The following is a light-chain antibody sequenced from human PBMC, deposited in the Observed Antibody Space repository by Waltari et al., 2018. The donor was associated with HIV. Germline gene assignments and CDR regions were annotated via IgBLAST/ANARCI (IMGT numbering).Light chain of an antibody. CDR3: LLYYGGARGV. Sequence: QTVVTQEPSLTVSPGGTVTPTCASSTGAVTSGYYPNWFQQTPRQDPRALFLGTRNKHSWTPARFSGSLLGGKAALTLSGVQPEDEAEYYCLLYYGGARGVFGGGTKLTVL. CDR1: TGAVTSGYY. J-gene: IGLJ3*02. V-gene: IGLV7-43*01. CDR2: GTR.